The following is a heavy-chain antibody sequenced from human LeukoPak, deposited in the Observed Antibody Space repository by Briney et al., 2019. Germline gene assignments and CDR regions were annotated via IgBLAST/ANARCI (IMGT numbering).Heavy chain of an antibody. CDR1: GYSISSGYY. Sequence: SETLSLTCAVSGYSISSGYYWGWIRQPSGKGLEWIGSMYRSGSTYYNPSLKSRATISVDTSTNQFSLKLSSLTAADTAVYYCARLPLSTVSYWGQGTLVTVSS. V-gene: IGHV4-38-2*01. CDR3: ARLPLSTVSY. J-gene: IGHJ4*02. CDR2: MYRSGST. D-gene: IGHD4-11*01.